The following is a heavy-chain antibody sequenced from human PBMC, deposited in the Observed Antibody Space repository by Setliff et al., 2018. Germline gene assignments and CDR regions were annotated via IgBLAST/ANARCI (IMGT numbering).Heavy chain of an antibody. CDR2: IKSKADGGTA. V-gene: IGHV3-15*01. CDR3: ATRLGDF. CDR1: GFTFSDAW. J-gene: IGHJ4*02. Sequence: GGSLRLSCAASGFTFSDAWMNWVRQAPGKGLEWVGRIKSKADGGTADFAAPVKGRFTISRDDSKSTMSLQMNSLKTEDTAVYFCATRLGDFWGQGTLVTVS.